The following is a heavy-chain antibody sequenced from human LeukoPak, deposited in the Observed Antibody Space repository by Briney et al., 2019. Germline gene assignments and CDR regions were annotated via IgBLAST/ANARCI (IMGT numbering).Heavy chain of an antibody. CDR3: ARSHPKLGELTEDDH. V-gene: IGHV3-21*01. D-gene: IGHD3-16*01. Sequence: GGSLILSCAASGFTFSNYNMNWVRQAPGKAMEWVSSITSSATYIFYADSVKGRFTISRDNAKNSLYLQMDSLGPEDTAVYYCARSHPKLGELTEDDHWGQGTLVTVSS. J-gene: IGHJ4*02. CDR1: GFTFSNYN. CDR2: ITSSATYI.